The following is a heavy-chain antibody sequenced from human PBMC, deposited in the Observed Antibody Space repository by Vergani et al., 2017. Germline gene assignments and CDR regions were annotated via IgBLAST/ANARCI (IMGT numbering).Heavy chain of an antibody. CDR3: AKDRGYYDILTGSDGMDV. J-gene: IGHJ6*02. Sequence: VQLVESGGGLVKPGGSLRLSCAASGFTFSSYSMNWVRQAPGKGLEWVSYISSSSSTIYYADSVKGRFTISRDNAKNSLYLQMNSLRDEDTAVYYCAKDRGYYDILTGSDGMDVWGQGTTVTVSS. CDR2: ISSSSSTI. V-gene: IGHV3-48*02. CDR1: GFTFSSYS. D-gene: IGHD3-9*01.